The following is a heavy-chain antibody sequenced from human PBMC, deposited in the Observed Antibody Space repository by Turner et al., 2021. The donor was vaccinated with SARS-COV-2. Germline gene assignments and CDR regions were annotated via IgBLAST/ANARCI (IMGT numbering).Heavy chain of an antibody. V-gene: IGHV4-39*01. Sequence: QLQLQESGPGLVKPSETLSLTCTVSGGSITTSSYYWGWIRQPPGKGLGWIGRIHYSGSTYYNASLESRVTRSVDTSKNQFSLKLTSVTAADTAVYYCARVRTVTCITTTCLPSDAFDLWGQGTMVPVSS. J-gene: IGHJ3*01. CDR2: IHYSGST. CDR3: ARVRTVTCITTTCLPSDAFDL. D-gene: IGHD3-10*01. CDR1: GGSITTSSYY.